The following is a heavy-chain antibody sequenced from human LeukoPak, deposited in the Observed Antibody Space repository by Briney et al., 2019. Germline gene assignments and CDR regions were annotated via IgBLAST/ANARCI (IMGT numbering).Heavy chain of an antibody. CDR2: IYYSGST. CDR1: GGSISSGDYY. V-gene: IGHV4-30-4*08. Sequence: SETLSLTCTVSGGSISSGDYYWSWIRQPPGKGLEWIGYIYYSGSTNYNPSLKSRVTISVDTSKNQFSLKLSSVTAADTAVYYCARGRFVGYSYGFDYWGQGTLVTVSS. CDR3: ARGRFVGYSYGFDY. J-gene: IGHJ4*02. D-gene: IGHD5-18*01.